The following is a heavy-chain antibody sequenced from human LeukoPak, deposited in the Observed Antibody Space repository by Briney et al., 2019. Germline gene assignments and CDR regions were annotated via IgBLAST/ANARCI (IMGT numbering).Heavy chain of an antibody. D-gene: IGHD3-3*01. J-gene: IGHJ4*02. Sequence: SETLSLTCTVSGGSVRNLGYYWGWIRQPPGKGLEWIGSIYYTGDTYNNPSLKSRVAMSVDTSKNQVSLKLSSVIAADTAVYYCTRHSDRSLFGVIIFDSWGQGSLVTVSS. CDR2: IYYTGDT. CDR3: TRHSDRSLFGVIIFDS. CDR1: GGSVRNLGYY. V-gene: IGHV4-39*01.